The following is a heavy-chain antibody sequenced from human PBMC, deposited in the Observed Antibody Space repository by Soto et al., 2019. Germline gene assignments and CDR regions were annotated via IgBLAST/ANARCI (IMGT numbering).Heavy chain of an antibody. D-gene: IGHD3-9*01. Sequence: LGGSLRLSCAASGFTFSSYVMSWVRQAPGKGLEWVSAISGSGGNTFYADSVKGRFTVSRDNSKNTLYLQMDSLRAEDTAIYYCARAEDNYDVLTGYYLGNYYFDYWGQGTLVTVSS. CDR3: ARAEDNYDVLTGYYLGNYYFDY. CDR2: ISGSGGNT. J-gene: IGHJ4*02. CDR1: GFTFSSYV. V-gene: IGHV3-23*01.